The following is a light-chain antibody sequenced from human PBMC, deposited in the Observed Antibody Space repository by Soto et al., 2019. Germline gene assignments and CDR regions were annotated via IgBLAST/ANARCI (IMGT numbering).Light chain of an antibody. Sequence: DIQMTQSPSSVSASVGDRVTITCRASQTVSNWLAWYQQKPGKAPNLLIYSVSNLQTGVPSRFSGSGSGTDFTLTISSLQPEDIATYYYQQANSFLVTFGPGTKLDVK. CDR3: QQANSFLVT. CDR2: SVS. V-gene: IGKV1D-12*01. CDR1: QTVSNW. J-gene: IGKJ3*01.